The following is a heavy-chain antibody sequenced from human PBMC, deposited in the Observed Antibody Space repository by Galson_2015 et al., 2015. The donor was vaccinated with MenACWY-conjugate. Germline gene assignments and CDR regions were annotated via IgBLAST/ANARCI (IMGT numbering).Heavy chain of an antibody. J-gene: IGHJ4*02. CDR2: TYYRSKWYY. Sequence: CAISGDSVSSNSASWNWIRQSPSRGLEWLGRTYYRSKWYYDYAVSVESRITVNPDTSKNQFSLQLNSVTPEDTAVYYCARNGALFHDYWGQGTLVTVSS. CDR3: ARNGALFHDY. D-gene: IGHD1-26*01. V-gene: IGHV6-1*01. CDR1: GDSVSSNSAS.